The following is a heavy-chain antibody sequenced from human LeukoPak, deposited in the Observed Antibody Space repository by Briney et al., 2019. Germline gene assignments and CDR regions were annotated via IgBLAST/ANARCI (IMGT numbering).Heavy chain of an antibody. CDR1: GGSFSGYY. Sequence: SETLSLTCAVYGGSFSGYYWSWIRQPPGKGLEWIGEINHSGSTNYNPSLKSRVTISVDTSKNQFSLKLSSVTAADTAMYYCASKVAYCSGGSCYGYFDYWGQGTLVTVSS. CDR3: ASKVAYCSGGSCYGYFDY. J-gene: IGHJ4*02. V-gene: IGHV4-34*01. D-gene: IGHD2-15*01. CDR2: INHSGST.